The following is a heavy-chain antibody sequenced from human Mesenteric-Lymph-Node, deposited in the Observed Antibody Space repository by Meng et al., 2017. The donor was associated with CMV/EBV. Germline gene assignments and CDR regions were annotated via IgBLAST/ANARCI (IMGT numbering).Heavy chain of an antibody. CDR1: RASISGYY. CDR3: ARVGEGRNYLVSSEYYFDF. CDR2: IYYTGST. J-gene: IGHJ4*02. Sequence: GSLRLSCTVSRASISGYYWSWIRQPPGKGLEWIGNIYYTGSTNRKPSLQSRVTLSVDTSKNQFSLKLTSVTAADTAVYYCARVGEGRNYLVSSEYYFDFWGQGTLVTVSS. V-gene: IGHV4-59*01. D-gene: IGHD3-16*01.